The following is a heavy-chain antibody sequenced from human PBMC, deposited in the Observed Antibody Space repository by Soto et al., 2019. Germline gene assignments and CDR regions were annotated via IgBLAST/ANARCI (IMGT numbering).Heavy chain of an antibody. CDR3: ATTRLYDNNAYLRVGFDV. Sequence: EVKLLESGGGLVQPGGSMRLSCEASGFPFWTYSMSWVRQAPRKGLEWVSGISGSGTATYYTDSVKGRFTVSRDNSKDALFLQMITLRVEDTAVYYCATTRLYDNNAYLRVGFDVWGPGTPVTVSS. D-gene: IGHD3-22*01. V-gene: IGHV3-23*01. CDR2: ISGSGTAT. J-gene: IGHJ3*01. CDR1: GFPFWTYS.